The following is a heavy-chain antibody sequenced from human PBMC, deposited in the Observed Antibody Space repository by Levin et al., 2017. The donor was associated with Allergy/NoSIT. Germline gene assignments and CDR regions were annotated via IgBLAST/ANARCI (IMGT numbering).Heavy chain of an antibody. V-gene: IGHV3-23*01. D-gene: IGHD5-12*01. CDR3: AKWEQDIVDY. CDR1: GFTFSSYA. CDR2: ISGSGGST. J-gene: IGHJ4*02. Sequence: GESLKISCAASGFTFSSYAMSWVRQAPGKGLEWVSAISGSGGSTYYADSVKGRFTISRDNSKNTLYLQMNSLRAEDTAVYYCAKWEQDIVDYWGQGTLVTVSS.